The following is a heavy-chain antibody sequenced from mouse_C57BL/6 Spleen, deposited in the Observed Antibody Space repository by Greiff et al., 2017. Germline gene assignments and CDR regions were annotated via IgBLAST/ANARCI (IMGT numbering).Heavy chain of an antibody. CDR2: IYPGDGDT. V-gene: IGHV1-82*01. CDR1: GYAFSSSW. Sequence: QVQLQQSGPELVKPGASVKITCKASGYAFSSSWMNWVKQRPGKGLEWIGRIYPGDGDTNYNGKFTGKATLTADKSSSTAYMQISSLTSEDSAVYFCARWSDGYFYAMDYWGQGTSVTVSS. J-gene: IGHJ4*01. D-gene: IGHD2-3*01. CDR3: ARWSDGYFYAMDY.